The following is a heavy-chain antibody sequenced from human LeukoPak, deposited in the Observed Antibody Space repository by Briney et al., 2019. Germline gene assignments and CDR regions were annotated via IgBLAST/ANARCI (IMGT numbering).Heavy chain of an antibody. D-gene: IGHD6-6*01. J-gene: IGHJ4*02. CDR2: INHSGSN. Sequence: SETLSLTCAVYGGSFSGYYWSWIRQPPGKGLEWIGEINHSGSNNYNPSLKSRVTISVDTSKNQFSLKLSSVTAADTAVYYCARGPARGSSSSLDYWGQGTLVTVSS. CDR1: GGSFSGYY. CDR3: ARGPARGSSSSLDY. V-gene: IGHV4-34*01.